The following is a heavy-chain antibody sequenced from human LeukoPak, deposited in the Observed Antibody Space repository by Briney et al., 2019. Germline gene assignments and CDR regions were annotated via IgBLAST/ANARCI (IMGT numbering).Heavy chain of an antibody. J-gene: IGHJ4*02. CDR1: GYTFSSYG. CDR2: ISAYNGNI. V-gene: IGHV1-18*01. CDR3: ARGCSSTSCYDY. Sequence: ASVKVSCKASGYTFSSYGISWVRQAPGQGLEWMGWISAYNGNINYAQKLQGRVTMTTDTSTRTAYMELSSLRSEDTAVYYCARGCSSTSCYDYWGQGTLVTVSS. D-gene: IGHD2-2*01.